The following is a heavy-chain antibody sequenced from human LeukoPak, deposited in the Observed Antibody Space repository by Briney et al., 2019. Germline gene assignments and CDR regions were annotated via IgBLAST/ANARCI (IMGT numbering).Heavy chain of an antibody. CDR1: GYTFTSYD. CDR3: ARAPTRNYYDSSGYYNAFDI. CDR2: IIPIFGTT. V-gene: IGHV1-69*13. Sequence: GASVKVSCKASGYTFTSYDINWVRQATGQGLEWMGGIIPIFGTTNYAQKFQGRVTITADESTSTAYMELSSLRSEDTAVYYCARAPTRNYYDSSGYYNAFDIWGQGTMVTVSS. J-gene: IGHJ3*02. D-gene: IGHD3-22*01.